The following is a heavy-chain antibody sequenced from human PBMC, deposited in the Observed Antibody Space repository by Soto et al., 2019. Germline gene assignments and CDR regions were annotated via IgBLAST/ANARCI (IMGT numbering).Heavy chain of an antibody. D-gene: IGHD5-12*01. CDR1: GGTFTIFA. J-gene: IGHJ4*02. CDR2: IIPIIGTT. Sequence: QVQLVQSGAEVKKPGSSVKVSCKASGGTFTIFAVSWVRQAPGQGLEWMGGIIPIIGTTNYAQRFQGRIKISGDASTSTAYMELSSLKSEDTAMYYCVRDLGSGYDPGDYWGQGTLVTVSS. V-gene: IGHV1-69*12. CDR3: VRDLGSGYDPGDY.